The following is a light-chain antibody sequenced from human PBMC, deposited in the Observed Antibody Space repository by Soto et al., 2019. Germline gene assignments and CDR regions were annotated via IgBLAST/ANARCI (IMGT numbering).Light chain of an antibody. V-gene: IGLV2-14*03. Sequence: QSVLTQPASLSGSPGQSITISCTGTSSDVGSYKYVSWYQQHPGKAPKLMIYDVSNRPSGVSNRFSGSKSGNTASLTISGLRAEDEADYYCNSYTNSSTLVFGTGTKVTVL. CDR3: NSYTNSSTLV. CDR2: DVS. CDR1: SSDVGSYKY. J-gene: IGLJ1*01.